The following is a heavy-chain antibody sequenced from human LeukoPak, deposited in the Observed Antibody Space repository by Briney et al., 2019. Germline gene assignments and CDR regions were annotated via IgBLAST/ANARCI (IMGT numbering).Heavy chain of an antibody. V-gene: IGHV3-7*01. J-gene: IGHJ6*02. Sequence: GGSLRLSCAASGFTFSSYSMNWVRQAPGKGLEWVANIKQDGSEKYYVDSVKGRFTISRDNAKNSLYLQMNSLRAEDTAVYYCARDSAAAGTVYYYYGMDVWGQGTTVTVSS. D-gene: IGHD6-13*01. CDR1: GFTFSSYS. CDR3: ARDSAAAGTVYYYYGMDV. CDR2: IKQDGSEK.